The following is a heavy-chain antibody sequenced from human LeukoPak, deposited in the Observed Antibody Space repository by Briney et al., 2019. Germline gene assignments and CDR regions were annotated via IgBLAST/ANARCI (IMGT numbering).Heavy chain of an antibody. D-gene: IGHD5-12*01. J-gene: IGHJ4*02. CDR1: GAFISNHH. Sequence: SETLSLTCSVSGAFISNHHWSWIRQPAGKGLEWIGRVYSSGDTTYNPSLKSRVTISVDKSKSQFSLRLTSVTAADTAVYYCAIDKVANDYWGQGTLVTVAS. CDR3: AIDKVANDY. CDR2: VYSSGDT. V-gene: IGHV4-4*07.